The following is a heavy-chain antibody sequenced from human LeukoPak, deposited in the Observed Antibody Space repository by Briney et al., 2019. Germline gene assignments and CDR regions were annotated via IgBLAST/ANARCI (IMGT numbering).Heavy chain of an antibody. D-gene: IGHD3-3*01. Sequence: SETLSLTCTVSGGSISSSTYYWGWIRQPPGKGLEWIGTIYYRGSNYYNPSLKSRVTISVDTSKNQFSLKLTSGAAADTAVYYCARLGRTYYDFWCRPWAQGTRVTVSS. CDR3: ARLGRTYYDFWCRP. CDR2: IYYRGSN. J-gene: IGHJ5*02. CDR1: GGSISSSTYY. V-gene: IGHV4-39*01.